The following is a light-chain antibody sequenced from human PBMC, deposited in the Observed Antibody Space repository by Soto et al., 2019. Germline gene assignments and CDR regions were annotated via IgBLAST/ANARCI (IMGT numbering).Light chain of an antibody. Sequence: DIQMTQSPSSLSASVGDRVTITCRASQSISSYLNWYQQKPGKAPKLLIYAASSLQSGVPSRFSGSAAGTDFTLTISSLPPEDFATYYCQQSYSTPLAFGQRTKLEIK. CDR2: AAS. CDR1: QSISSY. J-gene: IGKJ2*01. V-gene: IGKV1-39*01. CDR3: QQSYSTPLA.